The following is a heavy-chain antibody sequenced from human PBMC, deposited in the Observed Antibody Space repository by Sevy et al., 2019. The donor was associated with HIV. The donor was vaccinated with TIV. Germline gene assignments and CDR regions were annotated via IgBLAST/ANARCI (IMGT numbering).Heavy chain of an antibody. CDR3: ARGGYYYDNAAYYAFDS. V-gene: IGHV3-33*01. CDR1: GFTFSDYA. CDR2: IWSDGAYQ. Sequence: GGSLRLSCAASGFTFSDYAMHWVRQAPGKGLEWVAIIWSDGAYQYHGDSVKGRFTISRDNPKNTLYLEMNSLRVDDTAVYFCARGGYYYDNAAYYAFDSRGQGTLVTVSS. J-gene: IGHJ4*02. D-gene: IGHD3-22*01.